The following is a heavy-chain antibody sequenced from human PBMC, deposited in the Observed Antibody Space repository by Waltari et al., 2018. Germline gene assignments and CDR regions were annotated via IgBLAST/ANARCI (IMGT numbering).Heavy chain of an antibody. J-gene: IGHJ4*02. D-gene: IGHD3-10*01. CDR1: GFS. V-gene: IGHV4-30-2*01. Sequence: GFSWSWTRQPPVKGLEWIGYIHHSGRTYYNPSLKSRVTLSVDTSKNQFSLKLSSVTAADTAVYYCAVSGPYPGSDYWGQGTLVTVSS. CDR3: AVSGPYPGSDY. CDR2: IHHSGRT.